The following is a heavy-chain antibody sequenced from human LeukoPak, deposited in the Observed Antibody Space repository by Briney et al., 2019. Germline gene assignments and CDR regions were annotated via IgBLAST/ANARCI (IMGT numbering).Heavy chain of an antibody. Sequence: GGSLRLSCAASGYTFSSYSMNWVRQAPGKGLEWVSSISSSSSYIYYADSVKGRFTISRDNAKNSLYLQMNSLRAEDTAVYYCARVLSGSWDWFDPWGQGTLVTVSS. J-gene: IGHJ5*02. D-gene: IGHD3-22*01. V-gene: IGHV3-21*01. CDR3: ARVLSGSWDWFDP. CDR2: ISSSSSYI. CDR1: GYTFSSYS.